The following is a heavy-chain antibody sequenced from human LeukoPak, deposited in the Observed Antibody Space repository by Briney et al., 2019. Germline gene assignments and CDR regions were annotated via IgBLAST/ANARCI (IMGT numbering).Heavy chain of an antibody. CDR3: ARDWGYGSGSPNWFDP. CDR2: IIPIFGTA. V-gene: IGHV1-69*06. D-gene: IGHD3-10*01. Sequence: SVKVSCKASGYTFTSYAISWVRQAPGQGLEWMGGIIPIFGTANYAQKFQGRVTIIADKSTSTAYMELSSLRSEDTAVYYCARDWGYGSGSPNWFDPWGQGTLVTVSS. CDR1: GYTFTSYA. J-gene: IGHJ5*02.